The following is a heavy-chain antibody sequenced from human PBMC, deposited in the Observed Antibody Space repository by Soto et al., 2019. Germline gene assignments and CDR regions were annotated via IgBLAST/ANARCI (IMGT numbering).Heavy chain of an antibody. J-gene: IGHJ4*02. CDR3: AKDRPTYCSSTSCYPHYFDY. CDR2: ISGSGGST. V-gene: IGHV3-23*01. D-gene: IGHD2-2*01. Sequence: GGSLRLSCAASGXTFSSYAMSWVRQAPGKGLEWVSAISGSGGSTYYADSVKGRFTISRDNSKNTLYLQMNSLRAEDTAVYYCAKDRPTYCSSTSCYPHYFDYWGQGTLVTVSS. CDR1: GXTFSSYA.